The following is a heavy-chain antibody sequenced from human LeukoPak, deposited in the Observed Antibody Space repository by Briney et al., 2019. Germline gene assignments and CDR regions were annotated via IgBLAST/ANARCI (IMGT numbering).Heavy chain of an antibody. Sequence: SETLSLTCTVSDGSVSSVGYYWGWIRQPPGKGLEWIGSIYYSGTTYYNPSLASRVTIIVDTSKNQFSLRLSSVTAADTAVYYCARRDQAIDYWGQGTLVTVSS. V-gene: IGHV4-39*01. CDR3: ARRDQAIDY. CDR2: IYYSGTT. D-gene: IGHD5-24*01. CDR1: DGSVSSVGYY. J-gene: IGHJ4*02.